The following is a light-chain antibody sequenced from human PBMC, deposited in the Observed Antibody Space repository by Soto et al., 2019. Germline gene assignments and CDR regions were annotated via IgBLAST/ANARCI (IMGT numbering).Light chain of an antibody. CDR2: DAS. CDR3: QQYEIFTGT. J-gene: IGKJ1*01. V-gene: IGKV1-5*01. Sequence: DIQMTHSPSTLSASVGDTVTVTCQASQDVSGWLAWYQQKPGEAPKLLIYDASALPTGVPARFSFSGTVTKITLSIATLQPVEFAPYFCQQYEIFTGTFGPGTKVDIK. CDR1: QDVSGW.